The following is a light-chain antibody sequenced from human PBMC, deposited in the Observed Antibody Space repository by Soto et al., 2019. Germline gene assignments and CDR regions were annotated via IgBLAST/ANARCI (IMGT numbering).Light chain of an antibody. Sequence: DIQMTQSPSTLSASVGDRVTITCRASESISTWLAWYQQKPGKAPKLLIYKASSLRNGVPSRFSGSGSGTEFTLTIYSLQPDDFAIYYCQQYNGYPLTFGQGTKLEIK. CDR2: KAS. CDR3: QQYNGYPLT. CDR1: ESISTW. V-gene: IGKV1-5*03. J-gene: IGKJ2*01.